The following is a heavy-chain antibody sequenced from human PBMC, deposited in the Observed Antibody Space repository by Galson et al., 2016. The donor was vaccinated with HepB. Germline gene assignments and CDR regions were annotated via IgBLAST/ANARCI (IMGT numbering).Heavy chain of an antibody. CDR1: GASISRYF. D-gene: IGHD2-2*01. Sequence: SETLSLTCTVSGASISRYFWSWIRQPPGKGLEWVANIYYNGSTNYNPSLKSRVTISVDTSNNQFSLKPSSVTAADTAVYYCAGERPYCSSTSCYGAWFDPWGQGTLVTVSS. J-gene: IGHJ5*02. V-gene: IGHV4-59*01. CDR2: IYYNGST. CDR3: AGERPYCSSTSCYGAWFDP.